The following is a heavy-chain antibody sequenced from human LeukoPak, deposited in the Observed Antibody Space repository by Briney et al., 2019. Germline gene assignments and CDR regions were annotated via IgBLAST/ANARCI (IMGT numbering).Heavy chain of an antibody. CDR3: ARDHGPVAAAGSLPFDY. CDR2: IIPIFGTA. CDR1: GGTFSSYA. V-gene: IGHV1-69*06. D-gene: IGHD6-13*01. J-gene: IGHJ4*02. Sequence: SVKVSCKASGGTFSSYAISWVRQAPGQGLEWMGGIIPIFGTANYAQKFQGRVTITADKSTSTAYMELSSLRSEDTAVYYCARDHGPVAAAGSLPFDYWGQGTLVTVSS.